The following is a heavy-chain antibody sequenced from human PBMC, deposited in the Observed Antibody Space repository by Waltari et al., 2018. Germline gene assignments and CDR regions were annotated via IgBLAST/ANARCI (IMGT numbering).Heavy chain of an antibody. V-gene: IGHV3-7*01. CDR2: INQDGNGL. CDR3: ARVPLPWYLDY. Sequence: EVQVVESGGGLVQPGGSLRLTCADAGFTVSRYWMTWVGRAPGKGLEWVANINQDGNGLHYVDSVRGRVTISRDNAKNSMFLQMNSLRAEDTAVYYCARVPLPWYLDYWGQGTLVTVSS. J-gene: IGHJ4*02. CDR1: GFTVSRYW.